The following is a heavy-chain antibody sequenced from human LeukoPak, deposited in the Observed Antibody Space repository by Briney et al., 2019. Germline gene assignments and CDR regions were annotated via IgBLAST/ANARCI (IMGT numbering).Heavy chain of an antibody. CDR2: ISGSGGST. Sequence: PGGSLRLSCAASGFTFSSYAMSWVRQAPGKGLEWVSAISGSGGSTYYADSVKGRFTISRDNSKNTLYLQMNSLRAEDTAVYYCAKSRISTMVRGVGGLIDYRGQGTLVTVSS. J-gene: IGHJ4*02. V-gene: IGHV3-23*01. D-gene: IGHD3-10*01. CDR3: AKSRISTMVRGVGGLIDY. CDR1: GFTFSSYA.